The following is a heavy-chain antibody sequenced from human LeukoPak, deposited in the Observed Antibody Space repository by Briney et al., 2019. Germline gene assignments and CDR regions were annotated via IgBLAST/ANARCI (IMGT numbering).Heavy chain of an antibody. V-gene: IGHV4-59*01. CDR2: IYYSGST. CDR1: GGSISSYY. D-gene: IGHD5-24*01. Sequence: WETLSLTCTVSGGSISSYYWSWIRQPPGKGLEWIGYIYYSGSTNYNPSLKSRVTISVDTSKNQFSLKLSSVTAADTAVYYCARALGMATIVRDWGQGTLVTVSS. J-gene: IGHJ4*02. CDR3: ARALGMATIVRD.